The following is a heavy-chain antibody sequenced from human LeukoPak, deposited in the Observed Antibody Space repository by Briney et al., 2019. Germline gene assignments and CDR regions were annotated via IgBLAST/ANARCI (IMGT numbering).Heavy chain of an antibody. V-gene: IGHV4-39*07. J-gene: IGHJ4*02. CDR2: IYYSGST. D-gene: IGHD3-10*01. Sequence: PSETLSLTCTVSGGSISSSSYYWGWIRQPPGKGLEWIGSIYYSGSTYYNPSLKSRVTISVDTSKNQFSLKLSSVTAADTAVYYCARDEGWEKNAHYYGSGSSSSFDYWGQGTLVTVSS. CDR3: ARDEGWEKNAHYYGSGSSSSFDY. CDR1: GGSISSSSYY.